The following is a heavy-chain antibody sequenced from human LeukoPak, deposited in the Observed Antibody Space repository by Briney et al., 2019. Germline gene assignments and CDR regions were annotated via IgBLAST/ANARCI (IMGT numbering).Heavy chain of an antibody. CDR1: GFTFSSYW. D-gene: IGHD6-19*01. Sequence: GSLRLSCAASGFTFSSYWMSWVRQAPGKGLEWVANIKQDGSEKYYVDSVKGRFTISRDNAKNSLYLQMNSLRAEDTAVYYCAREPGIAVAGTGGIDYWGRGTLVTVSS. V-gene: IGHV3-7*01. CDR3: AREPGIAVAGTGGIDY. CDR2: IKQDGSEK. J-gene: IGHJ4*02.